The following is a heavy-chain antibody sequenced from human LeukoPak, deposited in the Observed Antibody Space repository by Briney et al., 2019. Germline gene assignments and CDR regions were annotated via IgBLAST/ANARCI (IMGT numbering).Heavy chain of an antibody. V-gene: IGHV3-7*01. CDR1: GFTFSSYW. CDR2: IKQDGSEK. D-gene: IGHD1-7*01. CDR3: ARANYALNFDY. Sequence: GGSLRLSCAASGFTFSSYWMSWVRQAPGKGLEWVANIKQDGSEKYYVDSVKGRFTISRDNAKNSLYLQMNSQRAEDTAVYYCARANYALNFDYWGQGTLVTVSS. J-gene: IGHJ4*02.